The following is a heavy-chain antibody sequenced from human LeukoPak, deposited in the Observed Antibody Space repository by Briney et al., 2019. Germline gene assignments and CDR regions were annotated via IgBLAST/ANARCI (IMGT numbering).Heavy chain of an antibody. V-gene: IGHV3-23*01. CDR2: ISGGGAST. D-gene: IGHD2-21*02. J-gene: IGHJ1*01. Sequence: PGGSLRLSCLTSGFTLSTNAMSWVRQAPGKGLEWISGISGGGASTYYADSVKGRFTISRDNAQNSMYLQMNSLRVEDTAVYYCTSWGDTTAEYFQRWGQGTLVTVSS. CDR1: GFTLSTNA. CDR3: TSWGDTTAEYFQR.